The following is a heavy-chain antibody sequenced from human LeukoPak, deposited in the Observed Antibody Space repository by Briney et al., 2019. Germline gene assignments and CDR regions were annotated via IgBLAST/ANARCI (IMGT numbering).Heavy chain of an antibody. Sequence: PSETLSLTCTVSGGSISSYYWSWIRQPSGKGLEWIGYIYYSGSTNYNPSLKSRVTISVDTSKNQFSLKLSSVTAADTAVYYCARDRSGWELLLGDYYYGMDVWGQGTTVTVSS. CDR3: ARDRSGWELLLGDYYYGMDV. D-gene: IGHD1-26*01. CDR1: GGSISSYY. CDR2: IYYSGST. J-gene: IGHJ6*02. V-gene: IGHV4-59*01.